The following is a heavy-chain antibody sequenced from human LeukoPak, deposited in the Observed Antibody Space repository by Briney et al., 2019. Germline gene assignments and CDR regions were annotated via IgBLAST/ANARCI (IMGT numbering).Heavy chain of an antibody. J-gene: IGHJ4*02. Sequence: QTGGSLRLSCAASGFTFSSYSMNWVRQAPGKGLEWVSYISSSSSTIYYADSVKGRFTISRDNAKNSLYLQMNSLRAEDTAVYYCARDRHYYGSGSYGDYWGQGTLVTVSS. D-gene: IGHD3-10*01. V-gene: IGHV3-48*04. CDR1: GFTFSSYS. CDR3: ARDRHYYGSGSYGDY. CDR2: ISSSSSTI.